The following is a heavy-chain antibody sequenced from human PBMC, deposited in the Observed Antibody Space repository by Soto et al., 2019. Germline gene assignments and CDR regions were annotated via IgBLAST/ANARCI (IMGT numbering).Heavy chain of an antibody. Sequence: PSETLSLTCTVSGGSVSSGSYYWSWIRQPPGKGLACIGYIYYSGSTNYNPSLKSRVTISVDTSKNQFSLKLTSVTAADTAVYYCARSRRSGYYYGVDYWGQGTLVTVSS. D-gene: IGHD3-22*01. CDR1: GGSVSSGSYY. CDR3: ARSRRSGYYYGVDY. V-gene: IGHV4-61*01. J-gene: IGHJ4*02. CDR2: IYYSGST.